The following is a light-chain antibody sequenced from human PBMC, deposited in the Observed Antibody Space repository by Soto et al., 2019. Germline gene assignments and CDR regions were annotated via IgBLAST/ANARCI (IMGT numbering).Light chain of an antibody. V-gene: IGLV2-14*01. CDR2: EVN. Sequence: QSALTQPASLSGSPGQSITISCTGTSNDIGAYDYVSWFQQHPGKAPKLMISEVNNRPAGVSNRFSGSKSGNTAYLHISGLQVEDEAEYFCFSFTTTRTHVFGTGTKVTVL. CDR1: SNDIGAYDY. CDR3: FSFTTTRTHV. J-gene: IGLJ1*01.